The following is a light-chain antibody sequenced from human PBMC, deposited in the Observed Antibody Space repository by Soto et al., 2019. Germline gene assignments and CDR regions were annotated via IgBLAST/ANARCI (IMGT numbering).Light chain of an antibody. V-gene: IGKV1-8*01. CDR1: QNIRSY. Sequence: ILMTPYASSFSASTGDRVTITCRASQNIRSYLAWYQQKPGKAPKLLIYTASTLQSGVPSRFSGSGSGTDFTLTISCLQSEDFATYYCQQYYSYSDTFGQGTKVDIK. CDR2: TAS. CDR3: QQYYSYSDT. J-gene: IGKJ2*01.